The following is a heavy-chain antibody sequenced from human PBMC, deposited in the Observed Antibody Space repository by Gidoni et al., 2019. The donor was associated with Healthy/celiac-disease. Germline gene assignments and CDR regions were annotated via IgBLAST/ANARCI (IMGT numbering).Heavy chain of an antibody. J-gene: IGHJ3*02. CDR2: INTNTGNP. CDR1: GYTFTSYA. Sequence: QVQLVQSGSELKKPGASVKVSCKASGYTFTSYAMNWVRQAPGQGLEWMGWINTNTGNPTYAQGFTGRFVFSLDTSVSTAYLQISSLKAEDTAVYYCARERDRSTYYDYIYGPLRDAFDIWGQGTMVTVSS. D-gene: IGHD3-16*01. CDR3: ARERDRSTYYDYIYGPLRDAFDI. V-gene: IGHV7-4-1*02.